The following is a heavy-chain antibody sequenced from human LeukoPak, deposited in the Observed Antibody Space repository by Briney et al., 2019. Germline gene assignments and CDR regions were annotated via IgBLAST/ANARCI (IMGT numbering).Heavy chain of an antibody. J-gene: IGHJ4*02. V-gene: IGHV4-39*01. CDR3: ASSDFWSGYFDY. D-gene: IGHD3-3*01. Sequence: SETLSLTCTVSGGSISSSSYYWGWIRQPPGKGLEWIGSIYYSGSTYYNPSLKSRVTISVDTSKNQFSPKLSSVTTADTAVYYCASSDFWSGYFDYWGQGTLVTVSS. CDR1: GGSISSSSYY. CDR2: IYYSGST.